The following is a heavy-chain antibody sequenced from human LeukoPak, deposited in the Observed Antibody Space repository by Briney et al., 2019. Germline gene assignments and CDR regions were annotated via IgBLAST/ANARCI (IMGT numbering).Heavy chain of an antibody. D-gene: IGHD3-22*01. Sequence: PGGSLRLSCVASGFTLSDAWMSWVRQAPGRGLECVGRIKPKSEGGTTAYTEPRNDRFTVSRDDSKNTMYLEMNNLKTEDTGLYYCSQLSRGFWGQGTQVTVSS. CDR2: IKPKSEGGTT. J-gene: IGHJ4*02. CDR1: GFTLSDAW. CDR3: SQLSRGF. V-gene: IGHV3-15*01.